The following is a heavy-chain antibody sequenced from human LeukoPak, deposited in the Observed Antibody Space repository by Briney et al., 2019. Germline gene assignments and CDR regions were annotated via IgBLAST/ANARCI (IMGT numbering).Heavy chain of an antibody. CDR1: GDSITSYY. Sequence: PSETLSLTCTVSGDSITSYYWSWVRQPPGKGLEWIGYIYYTGSTNYNPSLKSRVTMSVDTSKNQFSLNLNSVTAADTAVYYCARRDSYSSSFDYWGQGTLVTVSS. J-gene: IGHJ4*02. V-gene: IGHV4-59*12. CDR2: IYYTGST. CDR3: ARRDSYSSSFDY. D-gene: IGHD6-6*01.